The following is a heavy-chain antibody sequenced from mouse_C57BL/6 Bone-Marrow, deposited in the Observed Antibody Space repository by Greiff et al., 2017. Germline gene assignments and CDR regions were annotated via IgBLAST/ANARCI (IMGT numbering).Heavy chain of an antibody. V-gene: IGHV14-4*01. Sequence: EVQLQQSGAALVRPGASVKLSCTASGFNIKDDYMHWVKQRPEQGLEWIGWIDPGNGDTEYASKFQGKATITADTSSNTAYLQLSSLTSEDTAVYYCTTGSVDYWGQGTTLTVSS. CDR2: IDPGNGDT. CDR3: TTGSVDY. J-gene: IGHJ2*01. CDR1: GFNIKDDY. D-gene: IGHD1-1*01.